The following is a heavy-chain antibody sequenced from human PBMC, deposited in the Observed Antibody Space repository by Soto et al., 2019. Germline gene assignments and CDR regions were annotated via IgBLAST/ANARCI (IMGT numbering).Heavy chain of an antibody. J-gene: IGHJ6*02. D-gene: IGHD3-10*01. CDR3: ARDIMVRGVVYYSYYYGMDV. Sequence: EVQLVESGGGLVQPGGSLRLSCAVSGFTFRNYWMHWVRQAPGKGLGWVSRINSDGSTISYADSVKGRFTISRDNAKNTLYLQMNSLRAEDTAVYYCARDIMVRGVVYYSYYYGMDVWGQGTTVTVSS. V-gene: IGHV3-74*01. CDR1: GFTFRNYW. CDR2: INSDGSTI.